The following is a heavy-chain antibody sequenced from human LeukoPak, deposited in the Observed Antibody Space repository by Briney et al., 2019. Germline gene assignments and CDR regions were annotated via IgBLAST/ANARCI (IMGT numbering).Heavy chain of an antibody. V-gene: IGHV3-66*01. CDR1: GFTVSSSY. J-gene: IGHJ4*02. D-gene: IGHD4-17*01. CDR3: VYGDYVRTVNYFDY. CDR2: IYGGGTT. Sequence: PGGSLRLSCAASGFTVSSSYMSWVRQAPGKGLEWVSVIYGGGTTYYTVSVEGRFTISRDSSKNTLDLQMNSLRAEDTAVYYCVYGDYVRTVNYFDYWGQGTLVTVSS.